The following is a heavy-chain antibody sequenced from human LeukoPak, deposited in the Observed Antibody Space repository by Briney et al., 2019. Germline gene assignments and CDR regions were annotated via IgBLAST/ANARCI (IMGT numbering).Heavy chain of an antibody. CDR3: AREYIGEMATLNFDY. CDR2: IRYDGSNK. CDR1: GFTFSSYG. J-gene: IGHJ4*02. Sequence: GGSLRLSCAASGFTFSSYGMHWVRQAPGKGLEWVAVIRYDGSNKYYADSVKGRFTISRDNSKNTLYLQMNSLRAEDTAVYYCAREYIGEMATLNFDYWGQGTLVTVSS. V-gene: IGHV3-33*01. D-gene: IGHD5-24*01.